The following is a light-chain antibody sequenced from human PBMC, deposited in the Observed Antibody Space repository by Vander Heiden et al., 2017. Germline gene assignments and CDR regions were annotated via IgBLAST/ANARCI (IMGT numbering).Light chain of an antibody. V-gene: IGKV4-1*01. Sequence: DIVMTQSPDSLAVSLGERATINCKSSQSVLYSSNNKNYLAWYQQKPGQPPKLLMYWAATRESGVPDRCSGSGSGTDVTLTISSLQAEDVAVYYCQQYYSTPYTFGQGTKLEIK. CDR2: WAA. CDR3: QQYYSTPYT. J-gene: IGKJ2*01. CDR1: QSVLYSSNNKNY.